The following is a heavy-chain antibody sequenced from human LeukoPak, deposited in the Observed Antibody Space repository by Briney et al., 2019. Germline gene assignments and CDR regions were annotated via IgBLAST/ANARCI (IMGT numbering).Heavy chain of an antibody. D-gene: IGHD4-11*01. CDR2: MNPNSGNT. V-gene: IGHV1-8*02. CDR3: ARGRATVTTHWVDP. J-gene: IGHJ5*02. Sequence: ASVKVSFKASGYTFAICDINWVRQAPGQGLEWMGWMNPNSGNTGYAGKFQGRITLTADTSTSTAYLELRSLRSEDTAVYYCARGRATVTTHWVDPWGQGTLVTVSS. CDR1: GYTFAICD.